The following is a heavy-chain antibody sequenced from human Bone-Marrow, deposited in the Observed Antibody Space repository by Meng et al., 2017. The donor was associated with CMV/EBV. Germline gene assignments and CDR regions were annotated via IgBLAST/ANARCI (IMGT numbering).Heavy chain of an antibody. CDR1: GYTFTSYY. J-gene: IGHJ4*02. CDR2: MNPNSGNT. V-gene: IGHV1-8*01. Sequence: ASVKVSCKASGYTFTSYYINWVRQATGQGLEWMGWMNPNSGNTGYAQKFQGRGTMTRNTSISTAYMELSSLRSEDTAVYYCATFTYYYDSSGDYYPDYFDYWGQGTLVTVSS. CDR3: ATFTYYYDSSGDYYPDYFDY. D-gene: IGHD3-22*01.